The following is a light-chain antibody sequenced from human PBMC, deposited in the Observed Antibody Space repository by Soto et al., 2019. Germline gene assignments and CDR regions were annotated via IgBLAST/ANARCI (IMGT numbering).Light chain of an antibody. CDR3: SSYTSSATPVV. CDR2: DVS. V-gene: IGLV2-14*01. J-gene: IGLJ1*01. Sequence: QSVLTQPASVSGSPGQSITISCTGTRSDVGDYNYVSWYQQHPGKAPKLMIYDVSNRPSGVSNRFSGSKSGNTASLTISGLQAEDEADYYCSSYTSSATPVVFGAGTRSPS. CDR1: RSDVGDYNY.